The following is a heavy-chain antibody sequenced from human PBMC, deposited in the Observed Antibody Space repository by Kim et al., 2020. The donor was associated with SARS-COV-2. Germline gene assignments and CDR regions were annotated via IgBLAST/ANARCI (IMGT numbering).Heavy chain of an antibody. Sequence: SETLSLTCAVYGGSFSGYYWSWIRQPPGKGLEWIGEINHSGSTNYNPSLKSRVTISVDTSKNQFSLKLSSVTAADTAVYYCARAVKGPWSGYWYYYYMDVWGKGTTVTVSS. V-gene: IGHV4-34*01. CDR1: GGSFSGYY. D-gene: IGHD3-3*01. CDR2: INHSGST. J-gene: IGHJ6*03. CDR3: ARAVKGPWSGYWYYYYMDV.